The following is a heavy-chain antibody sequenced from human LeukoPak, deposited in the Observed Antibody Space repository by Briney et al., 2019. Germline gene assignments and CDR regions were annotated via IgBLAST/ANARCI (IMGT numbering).Heavy chain of an antibody. CDR2: ISGSGETT. CDR3: ARARSGYCFDY. V-gene: IGHV3-23*01. Sequence: GGSLRLSCVGSGFTFSTYAMSWVRQAPGKGLEWVSTISGSGETTYFADSVKGRFTISRDNAKNSLYLQMNSLRVEDTAVYYCARARSGYCFDYWGQGTLVTVSS. J-gene: IGHJ4*02. CDR1: GFTFSTYA. D-gene: IGHD7-27*01.